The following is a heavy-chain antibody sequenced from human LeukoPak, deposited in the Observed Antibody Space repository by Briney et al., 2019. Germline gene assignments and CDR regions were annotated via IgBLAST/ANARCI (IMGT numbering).Heavy chain of an antibody. V-gene: IGHV1-18*01. CDR3: AARDHYYDSSGYYPYYFDY. D-gene: IGHD3-22*01. CDR1: GYTFTSYG. J-gene: IGHJ4*02. Sequence: ASVKVSCKASGYTFTSYGISWVRQAPGQGLEWMGWISAYNGNTNYAQKFQGRVTITTDESTSTAYMELSSLRSEDTAVYYCAARDHYYDSSGYYPYYFDYWGQGTLVTVSS. CDR2: ISAYNGNT.